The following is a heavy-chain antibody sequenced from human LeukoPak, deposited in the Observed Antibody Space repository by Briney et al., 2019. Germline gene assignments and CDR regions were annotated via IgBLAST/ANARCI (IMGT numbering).Heavy chain of an antibody. Sequence: GGSLRLSYAASGFTFTSYEMNWVRQAPGKGLEWVSYITFSGTTIYHAHSVKGRFTISRDNAKNSLYLQMNSLRAEDTAVYYCARATSFDYWGQGTLVTVSS. CDR2: ITFSGTTI. J-gene: IGHJ4*02. CDR1: GFTFTSYE. V-gene: IGHV3-48*03. CDR3: ARATSFDY.